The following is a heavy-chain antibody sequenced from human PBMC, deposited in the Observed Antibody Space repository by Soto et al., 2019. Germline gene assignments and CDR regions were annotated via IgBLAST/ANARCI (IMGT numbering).Heavy chain of an antibody. J-gene: IGHJ4*02. V-gene: IGHV3-23*01. CDR2: ISGSGATT. CDR1: GFTLSSYG. CDR3: ARGAFYHGSGSYFPLDY. D-gene: IGHD3-10*01. Sequence: PGGSLRLSCAASGFTLSSYGMSWVRQAPGRGLEWVSAISGSGATTYYADSVKGRFTISRDNSKDTVYQQMNSLRAEDTAVYYCARGAFYHGSGSYFPLDYWGQGTPVTV.